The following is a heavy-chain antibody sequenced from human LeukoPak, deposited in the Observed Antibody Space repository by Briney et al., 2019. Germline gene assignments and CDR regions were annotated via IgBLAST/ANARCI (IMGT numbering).Heavy chain of an antibody. CDR2: FYYSGST. J-gene: IGHJ6*03. Sequence: PSETLSLTCTVSGGSISSSSYYWGWIRQPPGKGLEWIGNFYYSGSTYCTPSLKSRVTISVDTSRNQFSLRLSSVTAADTAVYYCARGDYYYMDVWGKGTTVTVPS. CDR3: ARGDYYYMDV. V-gene: IGHV4-39*07. CDR1: GGSISSSSYY.